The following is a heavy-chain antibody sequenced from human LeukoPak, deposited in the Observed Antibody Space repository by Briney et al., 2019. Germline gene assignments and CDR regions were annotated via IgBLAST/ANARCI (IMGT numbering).Heavy chain of an antibody. D-gene: IGHD2-8*01. CDR1: GGTFSSYA. V-gene: IGHV1-18*01. J-gene: IGHJ6*02. Sequence: GASVKVSCKASGGTFSSYAITWVRQAPGQGLEWMGWISVYSGETKYAQKFQGRVTVTTDTSTTTAYVELTSLTSDGTAVYYCTRDFDNPKSSCTSSTCMDVWGQGTTVTVSS. CDR3: TRDFDNPKSSCTSSTCMDV. CDR2: ISVYSGET.